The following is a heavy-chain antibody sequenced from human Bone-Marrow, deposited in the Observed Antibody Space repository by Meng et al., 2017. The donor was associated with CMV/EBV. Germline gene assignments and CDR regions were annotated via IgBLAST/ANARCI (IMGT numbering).Heavy chain of an antibody. CDR1: GFTFSSYA. Sequence: GASLKISCAASGFTFSSYAMHWVRQAPGKGLEWVAVISYDGSNKYYADSVKGRFTITRDNSKNTLYLQMNSLRAEDTAVYYCARERTTAVNDAFDIWGQGTMVTVSS. J-gene: IGHJ3*02. V-gene: IGHV3-30*04. CDR3: ARERTTAVNDAFDI. CDR2: ISYDGSNK. D-gene: IGHD1-7*01.